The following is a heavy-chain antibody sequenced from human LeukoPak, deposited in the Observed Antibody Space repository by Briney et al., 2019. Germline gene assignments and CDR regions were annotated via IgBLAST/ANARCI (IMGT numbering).Heavy chain of an antibody. CDR3: ARDFAY. CDR1: GFTFSSYW. J-gene: IGHJ4*02. CDR2: INREGSST. V-gene: IGHV3-74*01. Sequence: SGGSLRLPCAASGFTFSSYWMHWVRQAPGEGLVCVSRINREGSSTSYADSVTGRFTISRDNAKNTLYLQMNSLRAEDTAVYYCARDFAYWGQGTLVTVSS.